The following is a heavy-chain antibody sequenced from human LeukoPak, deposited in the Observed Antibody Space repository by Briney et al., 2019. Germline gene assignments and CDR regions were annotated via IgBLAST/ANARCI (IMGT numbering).Heavy chain of an antibody. CDR2: FDPEDGET. Sequence: ASVKVSCKVSGYTLTELSMHWVRQAPGKGLGWMAGFDPEDGETIYAQKFQGRDTMTEDTSTDTAYMELSSLRSEDTAVYYCATLVSGSGWYVWFDPWGQGTLVTVSS. V-gene: IGHV1-24*01. CDR3: ATLVSGSGWYVWFDP. D-gene: IGHD6-19*01. CDR1: GYTLTELS. J-gene: IGHJ5*02.